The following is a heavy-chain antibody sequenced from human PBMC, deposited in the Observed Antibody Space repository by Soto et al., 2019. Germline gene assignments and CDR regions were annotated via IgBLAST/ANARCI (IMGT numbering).Heavy chain of an antibody. Sequence: QVQLVQSGAEVKKPGSSVKVSCKASGGTFSSYAISWVRQAPGQGLEWMGGIIPIFGTANYAQKFQGRVTITADKSTSTAYMELSSLRSEDTAVYYCARDVCSRCSSWYSAPDAFDIWGQGTMVTVSS. CDR1: GGTFSSYA. J-gene: IGHJ3*02. V-gene: IGHV1-69*06. CDR2: IIPIFGTA. D-gene: IGHD6-13*01. CDR3: ARDVCSRCSSWYSAPDAFDI.